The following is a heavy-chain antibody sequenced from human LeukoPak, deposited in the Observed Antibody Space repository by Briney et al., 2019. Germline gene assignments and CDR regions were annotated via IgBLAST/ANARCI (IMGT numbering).Heavy chain of an antibody. V-gene: IGHV1-69*04. CDR2: IIPILGTA. CDR1: GCTFSSYA. J-gene: IGHJ4*02. Sequence: ASVKVSCKASGCTFSSYAISWVRQAPGQGLEWMGRIIPILGTANYAQKFQGRVTITADKSTSTAYMELSSLRSEDTAVYYCAREVYYGSGSYPTVDYWGQGTLVTVSS. D-gene: IGHD3-10*01. CDR3: AREVYYGSGSYPTVDY.